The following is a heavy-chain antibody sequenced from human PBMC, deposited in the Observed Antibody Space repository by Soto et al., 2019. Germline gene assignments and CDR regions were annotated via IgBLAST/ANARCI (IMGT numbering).Heavy chain of an antibody. V-gene: IGHV3-23*01. CDR3: AKVYSSGYYYVVGYSYGMDV. CDR1: GFTFSSYA. J-gene: IGHJ6*02. D-gene: IGHD3-22*01. Sequence: PGGSLRLSCAASGFTFSSYAMSWVRQAPGKGLEWVSAISGSGGSTYYADSVKGRFTISRDNSKNTLYLQMNSLRAEDTAVYYCAKVYSSGYYYVVGYSYGMDVWGQGTTVTVSS. CDR2: ISGSGGST.